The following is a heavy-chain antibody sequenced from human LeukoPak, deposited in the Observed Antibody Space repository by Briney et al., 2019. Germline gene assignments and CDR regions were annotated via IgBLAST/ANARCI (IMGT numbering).Heavy chain of an antibody. J-gene: IGHJ6*03. CDR1: GGSISSYY. V-gene: IGHV4-4*07. D-gene: IGHD6-13*01. CDR2: IYTSGST. Sequence: SETLSLTCTVSGGSISSYYWSWIRQPAGKGLEWIGRIYTSGSTNYNPSLKSRVTMSVDTSKNQFSLKPSSVTAADTAVYYCAREGYSSSSLSGYYYMDVWGKGTTVTVSS. CDR3: AREGYSSSSLSGYYYMDV.